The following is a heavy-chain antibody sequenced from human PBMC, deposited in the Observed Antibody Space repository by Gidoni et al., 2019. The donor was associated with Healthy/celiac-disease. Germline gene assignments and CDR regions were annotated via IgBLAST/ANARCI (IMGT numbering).Heavy chain of an antibody. Sequence: QVQLQESGPGLVKPSQTLSLTCTVSGGSISSGSYYWSWIRQPAGKGLEWIGRIYTSGSTNYNPSLKSRVTISVDTSKNQFSLKLSSVTAADTAVYYCARDLFAGSRDYWGQGTLVTVSS. CDR2: IYTSGST. D-gene: IGHD3-10*01. V-gene: IGHV4-61*02. CDR1: GGSISSGSYY. J-gene: IGHJ4*02. CDR3: ARDLFAGSRDY.